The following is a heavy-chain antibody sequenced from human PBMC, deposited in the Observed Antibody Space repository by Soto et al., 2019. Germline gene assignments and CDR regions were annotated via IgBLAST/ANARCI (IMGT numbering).Heavy chain of an antibody. D-gene: IGHD3-10*01. CDR3: ARFPLLSEGSFDY. Sequence: SETLSLTCTVSGDSLSSGGYYWSWIRQHPGKGLEWIGYIYYSGSTYYNPSLKSRLSMSVDTSKNQFSLKLSSVTAADTAIYYCARFPLLSEGSFDYWGQGTLVTVSS. CDR2: IYYSGST. J-gene: IGHJ4*02. CDR1: GDSLSSGGYY. V-gene: IGHV4-31*03.